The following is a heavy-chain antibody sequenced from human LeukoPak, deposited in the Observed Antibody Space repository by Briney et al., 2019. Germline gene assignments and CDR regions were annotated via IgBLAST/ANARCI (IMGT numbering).Heavy chain of an antibody. J-gene: IGHJ4*02. CDR3: ARGHYYDSSGYYYVGYYFGY. CDR1: GGTFSSYA. V-gene: IGHV1-69*13. Sequence: SVKVSCKASGGTFSSYAISWVRQAPGQGLEWMGGIIPIFGTANYAQKFQGRVTITADESTSTAYMELSSLRSEDTAVYYCARGHYYDSSGYYYVGYYFGYWGQGTLVTVSS. CDR2: IIPIFGTA. D-gene: IGHD3-22*01.